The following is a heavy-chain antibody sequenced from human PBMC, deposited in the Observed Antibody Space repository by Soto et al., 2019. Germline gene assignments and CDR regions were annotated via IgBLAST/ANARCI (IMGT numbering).Heavy chain of an antibody. CDR3: ARELLGYDFSPPPRYGMDV. D-gene: IGHD5-12*01. CDR2: IYYSGST. V-gene: IGHV4-31*03. CDR1: GGSISSGGYY. J-gene: IGHJ6*02. Sequence: QVQLQESGPGLVKPSQTLSLTCTVSGGSISSGGYYWSWIRQHPGKGLEWIGYIYYSGSTYYNPSLKSRVTISVDTSKNHFSLKLSSVTAADTAVYYCARELLGYDFSPPPRYGMDVWVQGTTVTVSS.